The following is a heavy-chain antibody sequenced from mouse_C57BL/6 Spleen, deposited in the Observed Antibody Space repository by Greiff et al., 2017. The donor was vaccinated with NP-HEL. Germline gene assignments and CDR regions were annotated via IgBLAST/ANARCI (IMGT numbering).Heavy chain of an antibody. CDR1: GYTFTSYW. J-gene: IGHJ2*01. CDR3: ARGEYASYYFDY. CDR2: IDPSDSYT. V-gene: IGHV1-50*01. D-gene: IGHD2-10*02. Sequence: QVQLKQSGAELVKPGASVKLSCKASGYTFTSYWMQWVKQRPGQGLEWIGEIDPSDSYTNYNQKFKGKATLTVDTSSSTAYMQLSSLTSEDSAVYYCARGEYASYYFDYWGQGTTLTVSS.